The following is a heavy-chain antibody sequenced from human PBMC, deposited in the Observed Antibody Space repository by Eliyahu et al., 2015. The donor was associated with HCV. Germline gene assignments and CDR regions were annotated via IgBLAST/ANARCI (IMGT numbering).Heavy chain of an antibody. CDR3: ARQPYYTLYYFDY. V-gene: IGHV4-31*03. CDR1: GXSINXGNYY. D-gene: IGHD3-22*01. Sequence: QVQLQESGPGLVKPSQTLSLTCTVSGXSINXGNYYWSWIRQHPGKXLEWIGCVYYTGSTYYNPSLKSRVTMSVDTSKNQFSLKLSSVTAADTAVYYCARQPYYTLYYFDYWGQGTLVTVSS. J-gene: IGHJ4*02. CDR2: VYYTGST.